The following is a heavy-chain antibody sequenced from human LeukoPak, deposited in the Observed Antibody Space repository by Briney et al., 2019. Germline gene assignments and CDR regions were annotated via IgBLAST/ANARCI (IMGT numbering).Heavy chain of an antibody. Sequence: GGSLRLSCAASGFTVSSNYMSWVRQAPGKGLEWVSVIYSGGSTYYADSVKGRFTISRDNSKNTLYLQMNGLRAEDTAVNYCARDPGGNWGYWGQGTLVTVSS. CDR1: GFTVSSNY. D-gene: IGHD7-27*01. V-gene: IGHV3-66*01. CDR3: ARDPGGNWGY. CDR2: IYSGGST. J-gene: IGHJ4*02.